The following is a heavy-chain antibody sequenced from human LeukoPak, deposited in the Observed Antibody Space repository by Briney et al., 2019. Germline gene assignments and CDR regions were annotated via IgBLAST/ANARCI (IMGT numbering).Heavy chain of an antibody. Sequence: GGSLRLSCAASRFTFSSYSMTWVRQAPGKGLGWVSSISSSSSYIYYADSVKGRFTISRDNAKNSLYLQMNSLRAEDTAVYYCARCGGDCYSGGFDYWGQGTLVTVSS. D-gene: IGHD2-21*02. V-gene: IGHV3-21*01. CDR2: ISSSSSYI. CDR3: ARCGGDCYSGGFDY. CDR1: RFTFSSYS. J-gene: IGHJ4*02.